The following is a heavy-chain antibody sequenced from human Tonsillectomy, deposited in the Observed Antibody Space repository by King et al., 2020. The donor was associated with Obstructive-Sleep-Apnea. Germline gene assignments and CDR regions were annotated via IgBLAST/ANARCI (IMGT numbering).Heavy chain of an antibody. V-gene: IGHV1-69*01. J-gene: IGHJ4*02. Sequence: MQLVQSGAEGKKPGSSVKVSCKASGGTFSRYAISWVRQAPGQGLEWMGGIIPIFGTANYAQKFQGRVTITADESTSPAYMELSSLRSEDTAVYYCAARHASAARYYFDYWGQGTLVTVSS. CDR3: AARHASAARYYFDY. CDR2: IIPIFGTA. CDR1: GGTFSRYA. D-gene: IGHD6-25*01.